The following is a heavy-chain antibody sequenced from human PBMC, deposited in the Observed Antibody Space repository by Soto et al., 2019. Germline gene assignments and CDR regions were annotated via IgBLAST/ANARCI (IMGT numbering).Heavy chain of an antibody. V-gene: IGHV3-30*18. J-gene: IGHJ6*02. Sequence: VGSLRLSCAASGFTFSSYGMHWVRQATGKGLEWVAAISYDGSNKYYTDSVKGRFTISRDNSKNTLYLQMNSLRAEATAVYYCAKDGELSGEQWLTQLYYGMHIGGQGTMVTVSS. CDR3: AKDGELSGEQWLTQLYYGMHI. D-gene: IGHD6-19*01. CDR1: GFTFSSYG. CDR2: ISYDGSNK.